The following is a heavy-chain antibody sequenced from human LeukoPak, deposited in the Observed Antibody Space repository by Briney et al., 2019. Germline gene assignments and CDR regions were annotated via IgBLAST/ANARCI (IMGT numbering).Heavy chain of an antibody. CDR2: IYYSGST. CDR3: ARDSSGSGY. CDR1: GGSISSSSYY. Sequence: SETLSLTCTVSGGSISSSSYYWGWIRQPPGKGLEWIGSIYYSGSTYYNPSLKSRVTISVDTPKNQFSLKLSSVTAADTAVYYCARDSSGSGYWGQGTLVTVSS. J-gene: IGHJ4*02. D-gene: IGHD6-19*01. V-gene: IGHV4-39*07.